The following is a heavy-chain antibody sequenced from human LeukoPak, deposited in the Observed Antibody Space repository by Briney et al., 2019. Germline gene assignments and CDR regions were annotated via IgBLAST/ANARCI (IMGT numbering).Heavy chain of an antibody. CDR1: GLTFTNYG. V-gene: IGHV3-74*01. D-gene: IGHD5-18*01. CDR2: IKNDGSSS. J-gene: IGHJ4*02. Sequence: GGSLRLSCAASGLTFTNYGMHWVRQAPGKGLVWVSRIKNDGSSSTYADSVKGRFTISRDNAKNSLYLQMNSLRVEDTAVYYCAGGDRGYSYGYSFFDNWGQGTLVTDSS. CDR3: AGGDRGYSYGYSFFDN.